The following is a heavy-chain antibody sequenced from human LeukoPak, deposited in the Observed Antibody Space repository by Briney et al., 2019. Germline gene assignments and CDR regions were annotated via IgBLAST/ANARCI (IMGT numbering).Heavy chain of an antibody. Sequence: GSLRLSCAASGFTFSSYSMNWVRQAPGKGLEWVSSISSSSSYIYYADSVKGRFTISRDNAKNSLYLQMNSLRAEDTAVYYCATVGIQLWEPFDYWGQGTLVTVSS. CDR3: ATVGIQLWEPFDY. CDR2: ISSSSSYI. D-gene: IGHD5-18*01. CDR1: GFTFSSYS. V-gene: IGHV3-21*01. J-gene: IGHJ4*02.